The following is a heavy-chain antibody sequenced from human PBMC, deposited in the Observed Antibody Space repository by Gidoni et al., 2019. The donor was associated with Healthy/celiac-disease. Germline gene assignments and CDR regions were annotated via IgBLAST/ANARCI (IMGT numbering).Heavy chain of an antibody. CDR1: GYSFTSYW. J-gene: IGHJ6*02. V-gene: IGHV5-51*01. CDR3: ARHSSSWYPKYYYYGMDV. CDR2: IYPGDSDT. D-gene: IGHD6-13*01. Sequence: EVQLVQSGAEVKKPGESLKISCKGSGYSFTSYWIGWVRQMPGKGLEWMGIIYPGDSDTRYSPSFQGQVTISADKSISTAYLQWSSLKASDTAMYYCARHSSSWYPKYYYYGMDVWGQGTTVTVSS.